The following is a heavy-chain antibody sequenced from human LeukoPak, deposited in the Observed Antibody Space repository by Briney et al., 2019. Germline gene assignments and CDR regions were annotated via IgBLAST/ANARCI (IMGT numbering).Heavy chain of an antibody. V-gene: IGHV4-4*07. CDR1: GGSISSYY. D-gene: IGHD2-2*01. CDR3: AREGVVAAPKYFDY. J-gene: IGHJ4*02. CDR2: IYTSGST. Sequence: PSETLSLTCTVSGGSISSYYWSWLRQPAGKGLEWIGRIYTSGSTNYNPSLKSRVTMSVDTSKNQFSLKLSSVTAADTAVYYCAREGVVAAPKYFDYWGQGTLVTVSS.